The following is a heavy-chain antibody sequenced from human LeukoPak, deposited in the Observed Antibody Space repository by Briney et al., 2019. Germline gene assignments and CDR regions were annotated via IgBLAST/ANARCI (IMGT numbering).Heavy chain of an antibody. CDR1: GGSISSGGYY. J-gene: IGHJ4*02. D-gene: IGHD2-2*01. CDR2: IYYSGST. CDR3: ARGGKYCSSTSCLLKVFDY. Sequence: SETLSPTCTVSGGSISSGGYYWSWIRQHPGKGLEWIGYIYYSGSTYYNPSLKSRVTISVDTSKNQFSLKLSSVTAADTAVYYCARGGKYCSSTSCLLKVFDYWGQGTLVTVSS. V-gene: IGHV4-31*03.